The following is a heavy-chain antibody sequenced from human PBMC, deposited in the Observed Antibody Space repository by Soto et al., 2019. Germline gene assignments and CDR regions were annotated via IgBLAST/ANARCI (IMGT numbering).Heavy chain of an antibody. V-gene: IGHV3-53*02. CDR1: GFTVSSND. CDR2: IYRGVTT. CDR3: ARDSYFDSSGYYSDY. Sequence: EVQLVETGGGLIQPGGSLRLSCAASGFTVSSNDMSWGRQAQGKGLEWVSVIYRGVTTNYADSVKGRFTISKDNSKNKLYLQMNSLRAEETAVYYCARDSYFDSSGYYSDYWGQGTLVTVSS. J-gene: IGHJ4*02. D-gene: IGHD3-22*01.